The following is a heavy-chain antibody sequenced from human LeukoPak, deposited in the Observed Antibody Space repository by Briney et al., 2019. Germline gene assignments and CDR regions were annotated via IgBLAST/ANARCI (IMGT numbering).Heavy chain of an antibody. Sequence: SETLSLTRTVSGGSISSYYWSWIRQPPGKGLEWIGYIYYSGSTNYNPSLKSRVTISVDTSKNQFSLKLSSVTAADTAVYYCARELTYYCGSGIAGRNAFDIWGQGTMVTVSS. CDR3: ARELTYYCGSGIAGRNAFDI. CDR2: IYYSGST. CDR1: GGSISSYY. V-gene: IGHV4-59*01. D-gene: IGHD3-10*01. J-gene: IGHJ3*02.